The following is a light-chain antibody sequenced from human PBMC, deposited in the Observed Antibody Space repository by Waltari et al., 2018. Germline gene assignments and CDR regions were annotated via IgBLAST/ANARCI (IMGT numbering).Light chain of an antibody. CDR3: QQYYSTPT. J-gene: IGKJ3*01. CDR1: QSVLYSSNNKNY. Sequence: DILMTQSPDSLAVSLGERATINCKSSQSVLYSSNNKNYLACYQQKPGQPPKLLIYWASTRESGVPDRFSGSGSGTDFTLTISSLQAEDVAVYYCQQYYSTPTFGPGTKVDIK. V-gene: IGKV4-1*01. CDR2: WAS.